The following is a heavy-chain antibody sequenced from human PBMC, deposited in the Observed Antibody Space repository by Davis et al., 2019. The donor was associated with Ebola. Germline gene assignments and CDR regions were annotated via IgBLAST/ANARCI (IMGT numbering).Heavy chain of an antibody. Sequence: ASVKVSCKVSGYTLTELSMHWVRQAPGKGLEWMGGFDPEDGETIYAQKFQGRVTMTEDTSTDTAYMELSSLRSEDTAVYYCAHDSSGYYTLDYWGQGTLVTVSS. V-gene: IGHV1-24*01. CDR2: FDPEDGET. CDR3: AHDSSGYYTLDY. J-gene: IGHJ4*02. D-gene: IGHD3-22*01. CDR1: GYTLTELS.